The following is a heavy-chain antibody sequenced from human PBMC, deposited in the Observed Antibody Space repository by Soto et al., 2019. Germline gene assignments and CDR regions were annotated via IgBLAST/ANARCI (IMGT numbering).Heavy chain of an antibody. V-gene: IGHV3-9*01. CDR2: ISWNSGSI. D-gene: IGHD5-18*01. CDR1: GFTFDDYA. CDR3: AKDMVRDGYSYGYHYYYYMDV. Sequence: GGSLRLSCAASGFTFDDYAMHWVRQAPGKGLEWVSGISWNSGSIGYADSVKGRFTISRDNAKNSLYLQMNSLRAEDTALYYCAKDMVRDGYSYGYHYYYYMDVWGKGTTVTVSS. J-gene: IGHJ6*03.